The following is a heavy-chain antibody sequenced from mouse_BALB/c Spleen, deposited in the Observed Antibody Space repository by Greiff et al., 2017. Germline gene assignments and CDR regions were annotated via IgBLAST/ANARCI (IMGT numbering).Heavy chain of an antibody. V-gene: IGHV5-6-2*01. D-gene: IGHD1-1*01. CDR2: INSNGGST. CDR1: GFTFSSYY. CDR3: ASGYGSSSWFAY. J-gene: IGHJ3*01. Sequence: DVMLVESGGGLVKLGGSLKLSCAASGFTFSSYYMSWVRQTPEQRLELVAAINSNGGSTYYPDTVTGRFTISRDNAKNTLYLQMSSLKSEDTALYYCASGYGSSSWFAYWGQGTLVTVSA.